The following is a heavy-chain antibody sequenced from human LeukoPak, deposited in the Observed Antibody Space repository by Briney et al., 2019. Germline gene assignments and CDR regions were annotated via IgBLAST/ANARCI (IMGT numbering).Heavy chain of an antibody. CDR1: GYTFIHYY. Sequence: GASVKVSCEASGYTFIHYYIHWVRQAPGQGLEWMGSINPNNGVTVYAHTFQGRVTMTRDTSISTAYMELSRLTIDDTAVYYCPAPMLHSDVYYYAFHIWRQGTMVTVSS. CDR3: PAPMLHSDVYYYAFHI. CDR2: INPNNGVT. J-gene: IGHJ3*02. V-gene: IGHV1-2*02. D-gene: IGHD5-18*01.